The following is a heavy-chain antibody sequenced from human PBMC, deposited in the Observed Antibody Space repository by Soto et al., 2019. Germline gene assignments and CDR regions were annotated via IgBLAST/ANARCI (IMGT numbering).Heavy chain of an antibody. CDR3: ARGGIH. D-gene: IGHD6-13*01. Sequence: GGSLRLSCVASGYTFNIHEMNWIRQTPGKRLEWISSVSGSGTTKYADSVKGRFTISRDNAHKSIYLQMNSLRVEDTGVYYCARGGIHWGQGALVTVSS. CDR1: GYTFNIHE. CDR2: VSGSGTT. V-gene: IGHV3-48*03. J-gene: IGHJ1*01.